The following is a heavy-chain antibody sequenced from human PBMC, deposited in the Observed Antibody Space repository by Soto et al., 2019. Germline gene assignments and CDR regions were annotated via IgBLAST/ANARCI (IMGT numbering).Heavy chain of an antibody. D-gene: IGHD5-18*01. V-gene: IGHV4-30-2*01. CDR1: GGSISSAGYS. CDR3: ASTDTDMAKFDX. Sequence: TLSLTCAVSGGSISSAGYSWSWIRQPPGKGLEWIGYIYHSGRTYYNPSLKSRVTISVDRSKNQFSLKLSSVTAADTAVYYCASTDTDMAKFDXWGQGTLVTVSX. J-gene: IGHJ4*02. CDR2: IYHSGRT.